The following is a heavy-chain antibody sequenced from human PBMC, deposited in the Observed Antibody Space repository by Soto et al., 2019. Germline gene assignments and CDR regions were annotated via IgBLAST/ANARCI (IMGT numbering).Heavy chain of an antibody. Sequence: GGSLRLSCAASGFTFSSYAMHWVRQAPGKGLEWVAVISYDGSNKYYADSVKGRFTISRDNSKNTLYLQMNSLRAEDTAVYYCARGPMVGGSSAHESFESCRQGAMLRVSS. J-gene: IGHJ3*02. CDR2: ISYDGSNK. V-gene: IGHV3-30-3*01. CDR3: ARGPMVGGSSAHESFES. D-gene: IGHD3-10*02. CDR1: GFTFSSYA.